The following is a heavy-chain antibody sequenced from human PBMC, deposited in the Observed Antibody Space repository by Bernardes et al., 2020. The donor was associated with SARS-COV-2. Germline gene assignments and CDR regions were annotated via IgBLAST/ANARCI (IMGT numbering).Heavy chain of an antibody. V-gene: IGHV1-2*02. CDR1: GYTFTGYY. Sequence: ASVKVSCKASGYTFTGYYMHWVRQAPGQGLEWMGWINPNSGGTNYAQKFQGRVTISADKSISTAYLQWRSLKASDTAIYYCARHLHSSSFSASVYWGQGTLVTVSS. CDR3: ARHLHSSSFSASVY. D-gene: IGHD6-6*01. CDR2: INPNSGGT. J-gene: IGHJ4*02.